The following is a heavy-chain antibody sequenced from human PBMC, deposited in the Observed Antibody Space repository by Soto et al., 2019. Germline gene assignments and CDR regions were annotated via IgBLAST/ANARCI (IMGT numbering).Heavy chain of an antibody. V-gene: IGHV3-15*01. J-gene: IGHJ3*02. CDR2: IKSKTDGGTT. CDR1: GFTYSNPR. Sequence: PXVWLRLACAPSGFTYSNPRPSWLRQAPGKGLEWVGRIKSKTDGGTTDYAAPVKGRFTISRDDSKNTLYLQMNSLKTEDTPVYYCTTLWGVVVNIWGQGTMVTVS. D-gene: IGHD3-22*01. CDR3: TTLWGVVVNI.